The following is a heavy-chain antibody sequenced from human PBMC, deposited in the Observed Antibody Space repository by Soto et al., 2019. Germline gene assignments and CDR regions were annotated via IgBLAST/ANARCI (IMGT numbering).Heavy chain of an antibody. Sequence: QITLKESGPTLVKPTQTLTLTCTFSGFSLSSTRVAVGWIRQPPGKALEWLALIYWDDDKRYSPFLKSRLTTXXXTXXTQVVLTMTNMDPVDTATYYCAHSVVAGLGYYFDYWGQGTLVTVSS. CDR2: IYWDDDK. D-gene: IGHD6-19*01. CDR1: GFSLSSTRVA. V-gene: IGHV2-5*02. CDR3: AHSVVAGLGYYFDY. J-gene: IGHJ4*02.